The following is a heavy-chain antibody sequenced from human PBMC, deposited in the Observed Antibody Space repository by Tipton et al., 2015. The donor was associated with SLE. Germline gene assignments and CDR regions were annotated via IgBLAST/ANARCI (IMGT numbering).Heavy chain of an antibody. D-gene: IGHD7-27*01. J-gene: IGHJ4*02. CDR2: IYYSGST. Sequence: TLSLTCTVSGGSISSYYWSWIRQPPGKGLEWIGYIYYSGSTNYNPPLKSRVTISVDTSKNQFSLKLSSVTAADTAVYYCARAVNWGLFDYWGQGTLVTVSS. CDR3: ARAVNWGLFDY. V-gene: IGHV4-59*01. CDR1: GGSISSYY.